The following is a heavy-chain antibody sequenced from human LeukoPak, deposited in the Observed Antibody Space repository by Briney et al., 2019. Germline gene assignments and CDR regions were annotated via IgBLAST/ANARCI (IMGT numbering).Heavy chain of an antibody. CDR3: ATAHYDFWSGYYYYYYGMDV. V-gene: IGHV3-30*03. J-gene: IGHJ6*02. CDR1: GFTFSSYS. CDR2: ISYDGSNK. D-gene: IGHD3-3*01. Sequence: GGSLRLSCAASGFTFSSYSMNWVRQAPGKGLEWVAVISYDGSNKYYADSVKGRFTISRDNSKNTLYLQMNSLRAEDTAVYYCATAHYDFWSGYYYYYYGMDVWGQGTTVTVSS.